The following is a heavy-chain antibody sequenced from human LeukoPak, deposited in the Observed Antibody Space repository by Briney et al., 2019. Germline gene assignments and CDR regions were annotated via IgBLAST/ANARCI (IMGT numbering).Heavy chain of an antibody. D-gene: IGHD3-10*01. CDR3: ARELNLHRNRITMVRGVTALGY. CDR1: GFTFSSYA. Sequence: GGSLRLSCAASGFTFSSYAMSWVRQAPGKGLEWVSAVSGSGGSTYYADSVKGRFTISRDNSKNTLYLQMDSLRAEDTAVYYCARELNLHRNRITMVRGVTALGYWGQGTLVTVSS. V-gene: IGHV3-23*01. CDR2: VSGSGGST. J-gene: IGHJ4*02.